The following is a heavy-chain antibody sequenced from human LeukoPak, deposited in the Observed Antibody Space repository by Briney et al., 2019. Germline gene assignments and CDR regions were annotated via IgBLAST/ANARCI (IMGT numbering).Heavy chain of an antibody. CDR2: ISTSSSTM. J-gene: IGHJ6*03. CDR3: ARDREKQQLPQFFYYYYMDV. V-gene: IGHV3-48*01. Sequence: GGSLRLSCAASGFIFSDYSMNWVRQAPGKGLEWVSYISTSSSTMYYADSVKGRFTISRDNARNSLYLQMNSLRAEDTAVYYCARDREKQQLPQFFYYYYMDVWGKGTTVTVSS. D-gene: IGHD6-13*01. CDR1: GFIFSDYS.